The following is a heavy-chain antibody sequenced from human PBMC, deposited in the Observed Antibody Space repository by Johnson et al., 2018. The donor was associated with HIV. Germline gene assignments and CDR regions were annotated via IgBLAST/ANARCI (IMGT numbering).Heavy chain of an antibody. D-gene: IGHD4-23*01. J-gene: IGHJ3*02. CDR2: ISYDGSNI. Sequence: QEKLVESGGGVVQPGRSLRLSCAASGFTFSSYAMHWVRQAPGKGLEWVAVISYDGSNIYYAESVKGRFTISRDNSKNTLYLQMNSLRAEDTAVYSCARDGGETVVGSGAFDIWGQGTMVTVSS. CDR1: GFTFSSYA. CDR3: ARDGGETVVGSGAFDI. V-gene: IGHV3-30*04.